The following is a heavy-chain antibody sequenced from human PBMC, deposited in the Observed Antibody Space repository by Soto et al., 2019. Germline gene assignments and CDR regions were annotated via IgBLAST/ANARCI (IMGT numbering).Heavy chain of an antibody. Sequence: ASVKVSCKASGGTFSSYAISWVREAPGQGLEWMGGIIPIFGTANYAQKFQGRVTITADESTSTAYMELSSLRSEDTAVYYCARDLSNYYGSGATFGWFGPWGQGTLVTVSS. D-gene: IGHD3-10*01. CDR2: IIPIFGTA. CDR3: ARDLSNYYGSGATFGWFGP. CDR1: GGTFSSYA. V-gene: IGHV1-69*13. J-gene: IGHJ5*02.